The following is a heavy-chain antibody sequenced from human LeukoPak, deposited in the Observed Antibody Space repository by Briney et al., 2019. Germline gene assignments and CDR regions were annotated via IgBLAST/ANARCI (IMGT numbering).Heavy chain of an antibody. Sequence: GGSLRLSCAASGFAFSTYGMHWVSQAPGKGLEWLSFIPYDGRNEKCADSVKGRFTFSRDNSKNTLYLQMNSLSAEDTAVYYCATDGPHHDIDYWGQGALVTVSS. CDR3: ATDGPHHDIDY. D-gene: IGHD1-1*01. J-gene: IGHJ4*02. CDR2: IPYDGRNE. V-gene: IGHV3-30*02. CDR1: GFAFSTYG.